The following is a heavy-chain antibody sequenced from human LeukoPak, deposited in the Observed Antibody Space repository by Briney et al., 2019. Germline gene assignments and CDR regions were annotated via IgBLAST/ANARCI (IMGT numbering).Heavy chain of an antibody. D-gene: IGHD3-22*01. CDR1: GFTFSSYA. J-gene: IGHJ3*02. V-gene: IGHV3-30*04. CDR3: AKAGITMIVVGSDAFDI. CDR2: ISYDGSNK. Sequence: PGGSLRLSCAASGFTFSSYAMHWVRQAPGKGLEWVTVISYDGSNKYYADSVKGRFTISRDNSKNTLYLQMNSLRAEDTAVYYCAKAGITMIVVGSDAFDIWGQGTMVTVSS.